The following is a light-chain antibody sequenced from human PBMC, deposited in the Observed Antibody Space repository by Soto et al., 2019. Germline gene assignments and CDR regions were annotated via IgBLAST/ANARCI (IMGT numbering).Light chain of an antibody. J-gene: IGKJ2*01. V-gene: IGKV4-1*01. CDR2: WAS. Sequence: DIVMTQSPDSLAVSLGERATINCKSSQSVLYSPNNKNYLTWYQQKPGQPPKLLIYWASTRESGVPDRFSGSGSGKDFTLTISSLQAEDVAVYYCQQYYNIPQTFGQGTRLEIK. CDR3: QQYYNIPQT. CDR1: QSVLYSPNNKNY.